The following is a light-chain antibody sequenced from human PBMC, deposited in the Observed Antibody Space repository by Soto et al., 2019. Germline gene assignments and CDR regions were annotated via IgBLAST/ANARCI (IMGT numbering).Light chain of an antibody. Sequence: ERVMTQPPATLSVSQGERATLSCRASQSVSSNLAWYQQKPGQAPRLLIYGASTRATGIPVRFSGSGSGTDFTLTISRLEAEDFAVYYCQQYGSSSWPFGQGTNVDI. V-gene: IGKV3-20*01. CDR1: QSVSSN. J-gene: IGKJ1*01. CDR3: QQYGSSSWP. CDR2: GAS.